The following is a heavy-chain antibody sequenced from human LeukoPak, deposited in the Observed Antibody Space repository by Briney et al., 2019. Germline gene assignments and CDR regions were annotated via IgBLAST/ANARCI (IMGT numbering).Heavy chain of an antibody. CDR2: ISSGSTYI. CDR1: GFTFSIYD. CDR3: ARDFYGSVSFDL. Sequence: TGGSLRLSCAASGFTFSIYDMYWVRQAPGKGLEWVSSISSGSTYIYYADSVKGRFTLSRDNAKNSLYLQMNSLRADDTAVYYCARDFYGSVSFDLWGQGTLVIVSS. J-gene: IGHJ4*02. V-gene: IGHV3-21*01. D-gene: IGHD3-10*01.